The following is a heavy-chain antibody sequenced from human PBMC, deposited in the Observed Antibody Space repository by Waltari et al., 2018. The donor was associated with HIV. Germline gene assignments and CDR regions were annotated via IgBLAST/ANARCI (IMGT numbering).Heavy chain of an antibody. V-gene: IGHV4-39*01. D-gene: IGHD3-10*01. J-gene: IGHJ4*02. CDR2: IYYSGST. Sequence: QLQLQESGPGLVKPSETLSLTCTVSGGSISSSSYYWVWIRQSPGKGLEWIGSIYYSGSTYYNPSLKSRVTISVDTSKKQFSLKLRSVTVADTAVYYCANWGVDLGGWGQGTLVTVSS. CDR3: ANWGVDLGG. CDR1: GGSISSSSYY.